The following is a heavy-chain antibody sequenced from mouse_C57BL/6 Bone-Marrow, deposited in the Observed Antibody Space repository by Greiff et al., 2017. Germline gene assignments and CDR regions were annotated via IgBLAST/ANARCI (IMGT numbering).Heavy chain of an antibody. J-gene: IGHJ1*03. CDR1: GFSLTSYA. CDR2: IWPGGGT. D-gene: IGHD1-1*01. CDR3: ARRNYYGSREGYFDV. Sequence: VHLVESGPGLVAPSQSLSITCTVSGFSLTSYAISWVRQPPGKGLEWLGVIWPGGGTNYNSALKSRLSISKDNSKSQVFLKMNSLQTDDTARYYCARRNYYGSREGYFDVWGTGTTVTVSS. V-gene: IGHV2-9-1*01.